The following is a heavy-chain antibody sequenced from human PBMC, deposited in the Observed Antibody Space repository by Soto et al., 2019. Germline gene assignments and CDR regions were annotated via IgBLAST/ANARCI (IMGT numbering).Heavy chain of an antibody. D-gene: IGHD6-6*01. CDR2: IYYSGST. J-gene: IGHJ5*02. Sequence: SETLSLTCAVYGGSFSGYYWGWIRQPPGKGLEWIGSIYYSGSTYYNPSLKSRVTISVDTSKNQFSLKLSSVTAADTAVYYCARQPLVAARHNWFDPWGQGTLVTVSS. CDR3: ARQPLVAARHNWFDP. CDR1: GGSFSGYY. V-gene: IGHV4-39*01.